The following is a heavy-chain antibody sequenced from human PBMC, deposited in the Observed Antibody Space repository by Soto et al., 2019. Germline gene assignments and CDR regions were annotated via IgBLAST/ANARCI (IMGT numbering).Heavy chain of an antibody. D-gene: IGHD3-3*01. J-gene: IGHJ4*02. CDR3: AHSVSIFGVVTQQKFDY. CDR2: IYWDGVK. Sequence: QITLKESGPTLVKPTQTLTLTCTFSGFSLGTSGEGVGWIRQPPGKALEWLALIYWDGVKRYSPSLKSRLTITKDTSKKQVVLTMTTMDPVDTATYFCAHSVSIFGVVTQQKFDYWGQGTLVTVSS. CDR1: GFSLGTSGEG. V-gene: IGHV2-5*02.